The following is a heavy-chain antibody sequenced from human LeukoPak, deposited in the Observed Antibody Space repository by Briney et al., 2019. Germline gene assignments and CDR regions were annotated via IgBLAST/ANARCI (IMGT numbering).Heavy chain of an antibody. V-gene: IGHV3-11*03. CDR1: GFRLDNYW. CDR2: ISSSATYT. Sequence: GGSLRLSCEASGFRLDNYWMTWVRQAPGKGLEWVSYISSSATYTDYAESVKGRFTVSRDNAKNSLYLQMNSLRAEDTAVYYCARSFYDFLNGPYEEAFDMWGQGTMVTVSS. J-gene: IGHJ3*02. D-gene: IGHD3-3*01. CDR3: ARSFYDFLNGPYEEAFDM.